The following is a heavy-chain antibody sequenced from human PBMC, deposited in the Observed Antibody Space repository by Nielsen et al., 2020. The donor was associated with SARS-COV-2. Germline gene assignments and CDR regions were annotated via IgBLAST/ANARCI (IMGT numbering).Heavy chain of an antibody. J-gene: IGHJ4*02. CDR2: ISGDGETT. V-gene: IGHV3-43*02. CDR1: GFTFDDYV. Sequence: GESLKISCRGSGFTFDDYVMHWVRRAPEKGLEWVSFISGDGETTFYADSVKGRFAISRDNSKNTLYLQMNSLRAEDTAVYYCAKDWDYGGNRYFDYWGQGTLVTVSS. CDR3: AKDWDYGGNRYFDY. D-gene: IGHD4-23*01.